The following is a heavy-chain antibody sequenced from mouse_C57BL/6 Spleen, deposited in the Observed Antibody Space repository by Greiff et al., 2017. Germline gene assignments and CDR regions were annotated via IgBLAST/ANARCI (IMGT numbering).Heavy chain of an antibody. CDR2: IDPSDSET. Sequence: QVQLQQPGAELVRPGSSVKLSCKASGYTFTSYWLHWVKQRPIQGLEWIGNIDPSDSETHYNQKFKDKATLTVDKSSSTAYMQLSSLTSEDSAVYYCASLGRREFAYWGQGTLVTVSA. CDR1: GYTFTSYW. V-gene: IGHV1-52*01. D-gene: IGHD4-1*01. J-gene: IGHJ3*01. CDR3: ASLGRREFAY.